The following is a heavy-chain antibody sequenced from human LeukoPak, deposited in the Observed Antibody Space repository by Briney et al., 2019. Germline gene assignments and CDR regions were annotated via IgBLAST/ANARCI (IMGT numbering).Heavy chain of an antibody. J-gene: IGHJ4*02. CDR1: GFTFSNYA. D-gene: IGHD3-10*01. V-gene: IGHV3-23*01. Sequence: GGSLRLSCAASGFTFSNYAVSWVRQAPGKGLEWVSAISGSGGSTYYADSVKGRFTISRDNSKNTLYLQMKSLRAEDTALYYCAKDRDGSGSYYYWGQGTLVTVSS. CDR3: AKDRDGSGSYYY. CDR2: ISGSGGST.